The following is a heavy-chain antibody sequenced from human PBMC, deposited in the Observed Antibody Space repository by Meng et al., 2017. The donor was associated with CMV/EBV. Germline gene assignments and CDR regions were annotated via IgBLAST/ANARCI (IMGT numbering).Heavy chain of an antibody. CDR3: ARGRLGSYSSVDY. Sequence: GGSLRLSCAASGFTFSSYSMNWVRQAPGKGLEWVSSISSSSSSYIYYADSVKGRFTISRDNAKNSLYLQMNSLRAEDTAVYYCARGRLGSYSSVDYWGQGTLVTVSS. D-gene: IGHD1-26*01. CDR1: GFTFSSYS. V-gene: IGHV3-21*01. CDR2: ISSSSSSYI. J-gene: IGHJ4*02.